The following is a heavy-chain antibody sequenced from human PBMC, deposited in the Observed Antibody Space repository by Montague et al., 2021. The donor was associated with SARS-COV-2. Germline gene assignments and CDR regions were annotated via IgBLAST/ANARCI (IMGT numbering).Heavy chain of an antibody. V-gene: IGHV2-70*11. CDR3: ARTYGSGRGFDL. CDR1: GFSLSTSGMC. D-gene: IGHD3-10*01. CDR2: IDWDDDK. Sequence: PALGKPTQTLTLTCTFSGFSLSTSGMCVGWIRQPPGRALEWLARIDWDDDKYYSTSLKTRLTISKDTSKNQVVLTMTNMDPVDTATYYCARTYGSGRGFDLWGRGTLVTVSP. J-gene: IGHJ2*01.